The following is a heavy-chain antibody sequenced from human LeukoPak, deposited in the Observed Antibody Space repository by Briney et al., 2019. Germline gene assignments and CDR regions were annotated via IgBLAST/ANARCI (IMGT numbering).Heavy chain of an antibody. CDR1: GGTFSSLT. Sequence: SVKVSCKASGGTFSSLTINWVRQAPGQGFEWMGGIIPIFGTANYAQKFQGRVTITADESTSTAYMELSSLRSEDTAVYYCARGTRATTVTGTFDYWGQGTLVTVSS. CDR3: ARGTRATTVTGTFDY. CDR2: IIPIFGTA. V-gene: IGHV1-69*13. J-gene: IGHJ4*02. D-gene: IGHD4-17*01.